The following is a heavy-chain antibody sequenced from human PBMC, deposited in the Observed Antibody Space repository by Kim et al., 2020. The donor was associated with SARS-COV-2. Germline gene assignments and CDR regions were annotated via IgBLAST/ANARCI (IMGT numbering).Heavy chain of an antibody. D-gene: IGHD3-10*01. CDR3: ARDGSITMVRGVIITSGSGYYFDY. CDR1: GFTFSSYA. J-gene: IGHJ4*02. CDR2: ISYDGSNN. V-gene: IGHV3-30*04. Sequence: GGSLRLSCAASGFTFSSYAMHWVRQAPGKGLEWVAVISYDGSNNYYAASVKGRFTISRDNSKNTLHLQMNSLRAEDTAVYYCARDGSITMVRGVIITSGSGYYFDYWGQGTLVTVSS.